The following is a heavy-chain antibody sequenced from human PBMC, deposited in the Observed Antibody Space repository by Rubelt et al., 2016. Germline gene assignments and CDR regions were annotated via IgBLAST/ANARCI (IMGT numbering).Heavy chain of an antibody. V-gene: IGHV3-30*04. CDR2: ISYDGSNK. CDR3: AKDKMGDSFALDH. J-gene: IGHJ4*02. Sequence: GFTFSSYAMHWVRQAPGKGLEWVAVISYDGSNKYYADSVKGRFTLSRDNSKNTLWLEMNSLKTEDTALYYCAKDKMGDSFALDHWGQGVLVTVSS. D-gene: IGHD3-16*01. CDR1: GFTFSSYA.